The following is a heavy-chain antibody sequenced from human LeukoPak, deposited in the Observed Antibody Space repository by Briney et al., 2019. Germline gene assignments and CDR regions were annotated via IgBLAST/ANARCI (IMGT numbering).Heavy chain of an antibody. Sequence: GASVKVSCKASGYTFTGYYIHWVRQAPGKGLEWMGGFDPEDVETIYAQKFQGRVTMTEDTYKDTAYMELSSLSSEDTAVYYCATYSGYAAYWGQGTLVSVSS. J-gene: IGHJ4*02. V-gene: IGHV1-24*01. CDR3: ATYSGYAAY. CDR2: FDPEDVET. CDR1: GYTFTGYY. D-gene: IGHD5-12*01.